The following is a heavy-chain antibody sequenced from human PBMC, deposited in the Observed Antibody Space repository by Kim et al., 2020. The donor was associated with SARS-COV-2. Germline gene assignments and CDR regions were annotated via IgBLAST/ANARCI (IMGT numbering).Heavy chain of an antibody. V-gene: IGHV3-30*07. Sequence: GPCKGRLTHSKDNSKDTLYLQMNSLGAEDTAVYYCAGNDGGYYYYYGMDVWGQGTTVTVSS. J-gene: IGHJ6*02. CDR3: AGNDGGYYYYYGMDV. D-gene: IGHD1-1*01.